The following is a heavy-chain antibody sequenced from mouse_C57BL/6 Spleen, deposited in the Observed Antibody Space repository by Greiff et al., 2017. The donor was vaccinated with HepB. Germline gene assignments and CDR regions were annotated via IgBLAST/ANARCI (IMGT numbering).Heavy chain of an antibody. Sequence: DVMLVESGGGLVKPGGSLKLSCAASGFTFSSYAMSWVRQTPEKRLEWVATISDGGSYTYYPDNVKGRFTISRDNAKNNLYLQMSHLKSEDTAMYYCARDPTVVANEGFAYWGQGTLVTVSA. J-gene: IGHJ3*01. CDR2: ISDGGSYT. CDR1: GFTFSSYA. D-gene: IGHD1-1*01. CDR3: ARDPTVVANEGFAY. V-gene: IGHV5-4*01.